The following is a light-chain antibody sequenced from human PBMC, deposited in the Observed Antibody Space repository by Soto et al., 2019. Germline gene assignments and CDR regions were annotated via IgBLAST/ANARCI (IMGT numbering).Light chain of an antibody. Sequence: DIQMTQSPSALSASVGDRVTITCRASQSSYSYLNWYQQKVGKAPKLLIYAASSLQSGVPSRFSGSGSGTDFTLTISSLQPEDFATYYCQQSYTTPKTFGQGTKVEIK. CDR1: QSSYSY. V-gene: IGKV1-39*01. J-gene: IGKJ1*01. CDR2: AAS. CDR3: QQSYTTPKT.